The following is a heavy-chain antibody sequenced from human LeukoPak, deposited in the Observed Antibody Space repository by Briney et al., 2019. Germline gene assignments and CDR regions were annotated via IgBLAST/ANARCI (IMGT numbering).Heavy chain of an antibody. V-gene: IGHV1-69*05. CDR3: ASVEQWLDAFDI. Sequence: SVKASCKASGGTFSSYAISWVRQAPGQGLDWMGRIIPIFGTANYAQKFRGRVTITTDESTSTAYMELSSLRSEDTAVYYCASVEQWLDAFDIWGQGTMVTVSS. CDR1: GGTFSSYA. D-gene: IGHD6-19*01. J-gene: IGHJ3*02. CDR2: IIPIFGTA.